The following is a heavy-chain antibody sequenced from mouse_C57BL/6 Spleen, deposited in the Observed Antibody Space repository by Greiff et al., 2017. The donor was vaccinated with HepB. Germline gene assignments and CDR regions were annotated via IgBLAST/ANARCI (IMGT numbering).Heavy chain of an antibody. V-gene: IGHV5-4*03. CDR3: ARAEDSYYYAMDY. CDR1: GFTFSSYA. Sequence: EVKLVESGGGLVKPGGSLKLSCAASGFTFSSYAMSWVRQTPEKRLEWVATISDGGSYTYYPDNVKGRFTISRDNANNNLYLQMSHLKSEDTAMYYCARAEDSYYYAMDYWGQGTSVTVSS. J-gene: IGHJ4*01. CDR2: ISDGGSYT.